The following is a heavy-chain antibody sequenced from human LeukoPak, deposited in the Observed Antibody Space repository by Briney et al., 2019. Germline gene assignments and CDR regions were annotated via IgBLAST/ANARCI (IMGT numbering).Heavy chain of an antibody. Sequence: GGSLRLSCAASGFTFSGSAMHWVRQASGKGLEWVGRIRSKANSYATAYAASVKGWFTISRDDSKNTAYLQMNSLKTEDTAVYYCTSTRVVGGNFDYWGQGTLVTVSS. CDR1: GFTFSGSA. D-gene: IGHD1-26*01. J-gene: IGHJ4*02. CDR3: TSTRVVGGNFDY. V-gene: IGHV3-73*01. CDR2: IRSKANSYAT.